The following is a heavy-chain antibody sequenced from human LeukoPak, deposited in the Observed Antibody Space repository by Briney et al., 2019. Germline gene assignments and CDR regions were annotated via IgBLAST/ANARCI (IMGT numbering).Heavy chain of an antibody. Sequence: PGGSLRLSCAASGFTFSSYGMHWVRQAPGMGLEWVAVISYDGSNKYYADSVKGRFTISRDNSKNTLYLQMNSLRAGDTAVYYCAKDETTNFYYYGQGNLVTASS. V-gene: IGHV3-30*18. CDR1: GFTFSSYG. D-gene: IGHD1-7*01. CDR2: ISYDGSNK. J-gene: IGHJ4*02. CDR3: AKDETTNFYY.